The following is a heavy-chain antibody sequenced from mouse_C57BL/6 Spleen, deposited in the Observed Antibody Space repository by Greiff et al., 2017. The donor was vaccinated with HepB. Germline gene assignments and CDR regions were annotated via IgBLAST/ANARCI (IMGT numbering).Heavy chain of an antibody. J-gene: IGHJ4*01. CDR1: GFSLTSYA. CDR3: ARKRAYYSNVHAMDY. V-gene: IGHV2-9-1*01. CDR2: IWTGGGT. D-gene: IGHD2-5*01. Sequence: VQVVESGPGLVAPSQSLSITCTVSGFSLTSYAISWVRQPPGKGLEWLGVIWTGGGTNYNSALKSRLSISKDNSKSQVFLKMNSLQTDDTARYYCARKRAYYSNVHAMDYWGQGTSVTVSS.